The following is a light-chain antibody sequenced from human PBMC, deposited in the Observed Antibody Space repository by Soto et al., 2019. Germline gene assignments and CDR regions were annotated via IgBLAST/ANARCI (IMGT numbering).Light chain of an antibody. CDR3: QQYNNWPRT. CDR1: QSVSSN. V-gene: IGKV3-15*01. Sequence: EIVMTQSPATLSVSPGERATVSCTASQSVSSNLAWYQQKAGQAPRLLIYGASTRATGIPVRFSGSGSVTEFTLSISSLQSEDLAVYYCQQYNNWPRTFGQGTKVEIK. J-gene: IGKJ1*01. CDR2: GAS.